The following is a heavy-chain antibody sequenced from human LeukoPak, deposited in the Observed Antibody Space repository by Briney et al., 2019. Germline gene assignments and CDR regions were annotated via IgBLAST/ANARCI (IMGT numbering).Heavy chain of an antibody. D-gene: IGHD4-17*01. CDR1: GSRFTSYW. Sequence: GESLQISCRGSGSRFTSYWIGWVRQMHGKGLEWMGIIYPGDSDTRYSPSFQGQVTISADKSISTAYLQWSSLKASDTAMYYCARQPSGDAGYGDYPWGQGTLVTVSS. CDR3: ARQPSGDAGYGDYP. CDR2: IYPGDSDT. V-gene: IGHV5-51*01. J-gene: IGHJ5*02.